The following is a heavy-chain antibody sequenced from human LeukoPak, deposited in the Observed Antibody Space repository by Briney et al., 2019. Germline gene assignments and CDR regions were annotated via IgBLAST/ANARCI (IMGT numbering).Heavy chain of an antibody. J-gene: IGHJ4*02. CDR2: INPSGGST. Sequence: ASVKVSCKASGYTFTSYYMHWVRQAPGQGLEWMGIINPSGGSTSYAQKFQGRVTMTRDTSTSTVYMELSSLRSEDTAVYYCARGRFLEWYPPGDYFDYWGQGTLVTVSS. V-gene: IGHV1-46*01. CDR3: ARGRFLEWYPPGDYFDY. D-gene: IGHD3-3*01. CDR1: GYTFTSYY.